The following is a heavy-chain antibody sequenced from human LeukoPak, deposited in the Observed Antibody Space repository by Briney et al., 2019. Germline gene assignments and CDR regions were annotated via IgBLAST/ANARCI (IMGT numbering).Heavy chain of an antibody. CDR2: IIPIFGTA. J-gene: IGHJ6*02. CDR3: AGYYYGSGSPLELYGMDV. CDR1: GYTFTSYA. V-gene: IGHV1-69*05. Sequence: SVKVSCKASGYTFTSYAISWVRQAPGQGLEWMGGIIPIFGTANYAQKFQGRVTITTDESTSTAYMELSSLRSEDTAVYYCAGYYYGSGSPLELYGMDVWGQGTTVTVSS. D-gene: IGHD3-10*01.